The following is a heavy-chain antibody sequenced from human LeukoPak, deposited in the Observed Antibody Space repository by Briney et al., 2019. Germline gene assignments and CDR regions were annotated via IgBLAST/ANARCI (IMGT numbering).Heavy chain of an antibody. CDR1: GFTFSSYA. D-gene: IGHD3-3*01. CDR2: ISGSGGSK. Sequence: PGGSLRLSCAASGFTFSSYAMSWVRQAPGKGLEWVSAISGSGGSKYYADSVKGRFTIFRDNSKNTLYLQMNSLRAEDTAVYYCACGLRFNWFDPWGQGTLVTVSS. V-gene: IGHV3-23*01. CDR3: ACGLRFNWFDP. J-gene: IGHJ5*02.